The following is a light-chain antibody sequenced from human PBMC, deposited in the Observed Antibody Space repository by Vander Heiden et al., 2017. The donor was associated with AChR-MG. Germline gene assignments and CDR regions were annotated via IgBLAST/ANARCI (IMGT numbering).Light chain of an antibody. Sequence: QSVLTQPPSASGTPGQRVTISCSGSRSNIGSNTVNWYQQVPGTAPKVLIYSNNQRPSGVPDRFSGSKSGTSASLAISGLQSEDEADYYCLTWDHSLNAWVFGGGTKLTGL. CDR1: RSNIGSNT. CDR3: LTWDHSLNAWV. V-gene: IGLV1-44*01. J-gene: IGLJ3*02. CDR2: SNN.